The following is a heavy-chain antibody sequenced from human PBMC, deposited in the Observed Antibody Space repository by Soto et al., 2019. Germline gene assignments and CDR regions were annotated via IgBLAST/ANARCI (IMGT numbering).Heavy chain of an antibody. Sequence: SETLSLTCTVSGGSISSGGYYWSWIRQHPGKGLEWIGYIYYSGSTYYNPSLKSRVTISVDTSKNQFSLKLSSVTAADTAVYYCARTYYYDSSGYYYLDYWGQGTLVTVSS. V-gene: IGHV4-31*03. J-gene: IGHJ4*02. CDR3: ARTYYYDSSGYYYLDY. D-gene: IGHD3-22*01. CDR2: IYYSGST. CDR1: GGSISSGGYY.